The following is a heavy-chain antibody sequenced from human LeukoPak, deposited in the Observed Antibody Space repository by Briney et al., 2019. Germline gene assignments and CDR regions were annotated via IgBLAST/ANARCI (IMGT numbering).Heavy chain of an antibody. Sequence: SVKVSCKASGGTFSSYAISWVRQAPGQGLEWMGRIIPILGIANYAQKFQGRVTITADKSTSTAYMELSSLRSDDTAVYYCARDYYESSGYYCRPDYWGQGSLVTVSS. CDR3: ARDYYESSGYYCRPDY. J-gene: IGHJ4*02. CDR1: GGTFSSYA. D-gene: IGHD3-22*01. V-gene: IGHV1-69*04. CDR2: IIPILGIA.